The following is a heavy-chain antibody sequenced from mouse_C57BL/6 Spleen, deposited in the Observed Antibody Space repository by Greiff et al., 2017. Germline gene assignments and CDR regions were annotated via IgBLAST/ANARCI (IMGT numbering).Heavy chain of an antibody. CDR1: GYTFTDYY. V-gene: IGHV1-26*01. D-gene: IGHD2-5*01. J-gene: IGHJ3*01. CDR3: ARYYSNWDY. Sequence: VQLQQSGPELVKPGASVKISCKASGYTFTDYYMNWVKQSHGKSLEWIGDINPNNGGTSYNQKFKGKATLTVDKSSSTAYMELRSLTSEDSAVYYCARYYSNWDYWGQGTLVTVSA. CDR2: INPNNGGT.